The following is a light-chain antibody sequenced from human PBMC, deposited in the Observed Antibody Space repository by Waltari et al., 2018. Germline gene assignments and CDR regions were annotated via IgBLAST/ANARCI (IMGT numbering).Light chain of an antibody. V-gene: IGLV2-23*02. CDR3: CSYAGSSTFT. CDR2: EVY. Sequence: QSALTQPASVSGSPGQSITISCTGTSSDVGSYDLFSCFQQPPGKAPKLMIYEVYKRPSGVSNRFSGSKSGNTASLTISGLQAEDEADYYCCSYAGSSTFTFGGGTKLTVL. CDR1: SSDVGSYDL. J-gene: IGLJ2*01.